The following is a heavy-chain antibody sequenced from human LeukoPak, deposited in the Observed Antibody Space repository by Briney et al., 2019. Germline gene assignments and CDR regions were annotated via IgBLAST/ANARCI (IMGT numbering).Heavy chain of an antibody. CDR3: ARHDWFAP. CDR1: GFTFSNYA. CDR2: ISGNGDIT. J-gene: IGHJ5*02. V-gene: IGHV3-23*01. Sequence: PGGSLRLSCAASGFTFSNYAMSWVRQAPGKGLEWVSAISGNGDITYYTDSVKGRFTISRDNSKNTLYLQMNNLRAEDTAVYYCARHDWFAPWGQGTLVTVSS.